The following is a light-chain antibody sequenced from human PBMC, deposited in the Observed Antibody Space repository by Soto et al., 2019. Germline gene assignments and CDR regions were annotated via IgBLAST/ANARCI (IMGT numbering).Light chain of an antibody. CDR3: QQRSNWPPIFT. CDR1: QSVSSY. Sequence: EIVLTQSPATLSLSPGERATLSCRASQSVSSYLAWYQQKPGQAPRLLIYDASNRATGIPARFSGSGSGTDFTLTISSLEREDFAVYYCQQRSNWPPIFTFGPGTKVYIK. V-gene: IGKV3-11*01. J-gene: IGKJ3*01. CDR2: DAS.